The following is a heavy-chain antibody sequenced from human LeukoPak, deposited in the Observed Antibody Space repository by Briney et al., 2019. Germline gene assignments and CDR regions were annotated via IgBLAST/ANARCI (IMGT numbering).Heavy chain of an antibody. CDR2: IYYSGST. V-gene: IGHV4-39*01. J-gene: IGHJ4*02. D-gene: IGHD5-24*01. CDR1: GASISTSAYY. Sequence: PSETLSLTCTVSGASISTSAYYCGWIRQPPGKGLDWIGNIYYSGSTYYNPSLKSRVTISVDSSKNQFSLRLSSVTTADTTVYYCAKSDGYGLIDYWGQGTLVTVSS. CDR3: AKSDGYGLIDY.